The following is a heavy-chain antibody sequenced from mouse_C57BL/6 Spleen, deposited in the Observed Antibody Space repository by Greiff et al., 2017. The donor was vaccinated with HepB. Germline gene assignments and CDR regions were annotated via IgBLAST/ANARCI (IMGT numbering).Heavy chain of an antibody. CDR3: ARSGTAQATPHYYAMDY. D-gene: IGHD3-1*01. CDR1: GYTFTSYW. V-gene: IGHV1-7*01. Sequence: QVHVKQSGAELAKPGASVKLSCKASGYTFTSYWMHWVKQRPGQGLEWIGYINPSSGYTKYNQKFKDKATLTADKSSSTAYMQLSSLTYEDSAVYYCARSGTAQATPHYYAMDYWGQGTSVTVSS. CDR2: INPSSGYT. J-gene: IGHJ4*01.